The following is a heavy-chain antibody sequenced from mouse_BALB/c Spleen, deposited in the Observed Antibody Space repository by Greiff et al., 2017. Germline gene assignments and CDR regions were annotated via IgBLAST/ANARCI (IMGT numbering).Heavy chain of an antibody. V-gene: IGHV5-9-4*01. D-gene: IGHD1-1*01. CDR3: ARRTYGSRYFDV. J-gene: IGHJ1*01. Sequence: EVKLVESGGGLVKPGGSLKLSCAASGFTFSSYAMSWVRQSPEKRLEWVAEISSGGSYTYYPDTVTGRFTISRDNAKNTLYLEMSSLRSEDTAMYYCARRTYGSRYFDVWGAGTTVTVSS. CDR1: GFTFSSYA. CDR2: ISSGGSYT.